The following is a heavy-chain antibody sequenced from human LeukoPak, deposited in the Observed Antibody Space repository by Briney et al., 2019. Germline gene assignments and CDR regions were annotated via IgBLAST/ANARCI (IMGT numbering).Heavy chain of an antibody. CDR1: GFTVSSNY. CDR3: ARDLYSGSYYDFDY. CDR2: IYSGGST. J-gene: IGHJ4*02. D-gene: IGHD1-26*01. Sequence: SGGSLRLSCAASGFTVSSNYMSWVRQAPGKGLEWVSVIYSGGSTYYADSVKGRFTISRDNSKNTLYLQMNSLRVEDTAVYYCARDLYSGSYYDFDYWGQGTLVTVSS. V-gene: IGHV3-66*01.